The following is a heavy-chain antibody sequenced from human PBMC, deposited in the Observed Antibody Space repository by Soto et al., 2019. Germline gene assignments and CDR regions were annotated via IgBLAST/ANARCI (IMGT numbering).Heavy chain of an antibody. J-gene: IGHJ4*02. Sequence: SETLSLTCTVSGGSISTYYCNWIRQPAGKGLEWIGRIDASGSIDYNPSLKSRVTMSADTSENQFSLRLSSVTAADTAVYYCARGGHDFWSGPFDYWGQGNLVTVSS. CDR1: GGSISTYY. V-gene: IGHV4-4*07. CDR2: IDASGSI. CDR3: ARGGHDFWSGPFDY. D-gene: IGHD3-3*01.